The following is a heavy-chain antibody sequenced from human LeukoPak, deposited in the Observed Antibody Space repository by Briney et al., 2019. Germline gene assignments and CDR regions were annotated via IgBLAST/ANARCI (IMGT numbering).Heavy chain of an antibody. CDR2: INAGNGNT. CDR3: AREVITGTTHIDY. D-gene: IGHD1-7*01. J-gene: IGHJ4*02. CDR1: GYTFTSYA. V-gene: IGHV1-3*01. Sequence: ASVKVSCKASGYTFTSYAMHWVRQAPGQRLEWMGWINAGNGNTKYSQKFQGRVTITRDTSASTAYMELSSLRSEDTAVYYCAREVITGTTHIDYWGQGTLVTVSS.